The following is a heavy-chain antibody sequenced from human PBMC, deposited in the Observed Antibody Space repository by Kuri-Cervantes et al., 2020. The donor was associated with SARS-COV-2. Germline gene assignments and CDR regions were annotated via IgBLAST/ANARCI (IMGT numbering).Heavy chain of an antibody. CDR3: ARGYVNCSGGSCYSIHYYYGMDV. CDR1: GFTVSSNY. D-gene: IGHD2-15*01. Sequence: GESLKISCAASGFTVSSNYMSWVRQAPGKGLEWVSVIYSGGSTYYADSVKGRFTISRDNSKNTLYLQMNSLRAEDTAVYYCARGYVNCSGGSCYSIHYYYGMDVWGQGTTVTVSS. CDR2: IYSGGST. J-gene: IGHJ6*02. V-gene: IGHV3-53*01.